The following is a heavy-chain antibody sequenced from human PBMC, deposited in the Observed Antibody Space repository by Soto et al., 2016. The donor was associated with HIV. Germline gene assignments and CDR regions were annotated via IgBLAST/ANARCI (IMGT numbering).Heavy chain of an antibody. CDR1: GFSFTDSS. D-gene: IGHD3-22*01. J-gene: IGHJ6*03. CDR2: IVVVSGNT. V-gene: IGHV1-58*02. CDR3: AADGTYILILVLISPPGPPHTTKYMDV. Sequence: QLVQSGPEVKKPGTSVKLSCKASGFSFTDSSIQWVRQARGQHLEWIGWIVVVSGNTNYAQKFQKRVTLTRDVSSGTAYMELNSLGSEDTAVYYCAADGTYILILVLISPPGPPHTTKYMDVWGKGTRSPSP.